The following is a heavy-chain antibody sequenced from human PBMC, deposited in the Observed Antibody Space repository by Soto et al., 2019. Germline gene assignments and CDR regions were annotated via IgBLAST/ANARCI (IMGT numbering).Heavy chain of an antibody. V-gene: IGHV1-46*01. CDR2: IYLSGGNT. CDR1: GYNFINNY. CDR3: AKEGAE. Sequence: QVQLVQSGAEVRNPGASVKISCTASGYNFINNYIYWVRQAPGQGLEYMGLIYLSGGNTKYAQKFQDTVTMTRDPSTNTVYLELTSLRFDDTAMYYCAKEGAEWGQGTLVTVSS. J-gene: IGHJ4*02.